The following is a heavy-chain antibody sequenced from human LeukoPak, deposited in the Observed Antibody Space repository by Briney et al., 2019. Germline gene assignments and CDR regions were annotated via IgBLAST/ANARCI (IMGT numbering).Heavy chain of an antibody. CDR1: GFTFSSYG. J-gene: IGHJ4*02. Sequence: QSGGSLRLSCAASGFTFSSYGMHWVRQAPGKGLEWVAFIRYDGSNKYYADSVKGRFTISRDNAKNTVYLQMNNLRAEDTALYYCGRHAYGGSPPLSXGXGALVTVSS. CDR2: IRYDGSNK. CDR3: GRHAYGGSPPLS. D-gene: IGHD3-10*01. V-gene: IGHV3-30*02.